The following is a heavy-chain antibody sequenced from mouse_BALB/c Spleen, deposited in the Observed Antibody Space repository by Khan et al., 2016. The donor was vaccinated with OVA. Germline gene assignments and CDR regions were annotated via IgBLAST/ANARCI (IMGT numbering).Heavy chain of an antibody. D-gene: IGHD2-3*01. J-gene: IGHJ3*01. CDR3: ARAFYDGAWFAY. Sequence: VELVESGPGLVAPSQTLSITCTVSGFSLSNYGVHWVRQPPGKGLEWLGVIWAVGSTNHNSALMSRLSISKDDSKSQVFLKMNSLQTDDTAMYYCARAFYDGAWFAYWGQGTLVTVSA. V-gene: IGHV2-9*02. CDR2: IWAVGST. CDR1: GFSLSNYG.